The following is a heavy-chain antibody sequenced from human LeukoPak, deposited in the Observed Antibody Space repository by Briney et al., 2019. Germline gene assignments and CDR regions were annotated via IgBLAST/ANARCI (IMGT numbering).Heavy chain of an antibody. V-gene: IGHV5-51*01. D-gene: IGHD7-27*01. J-gene: IGHJ3*02. CDR1: GYIFTSNW. CDR2: IYPGDSDT. CDR3: ARLPGAGALDAFDI. Sequence: GESLKISCKGSGYIFTSNWIVWVRQMPGKGLEWMAIIYPGDSDTRYSPSFQGQVTISADKSISTAYLQWSSLQASDTAMYYCARLPGAGALDAFDIWGQGTMVTVSS.